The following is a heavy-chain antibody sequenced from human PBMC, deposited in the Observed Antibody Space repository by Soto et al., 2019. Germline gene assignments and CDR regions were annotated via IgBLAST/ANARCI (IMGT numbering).Heavy chain of an antibody. CDR2: IKQDGSEK. CDR1: GFTFSSYW. J-gene: IGHJ6*03. CDR3: ARWLGGEHYDILTGYYKASYYYMDV. D-gene: IGHD3-9*01. V-gene: IGHV3-7*01. Sequence: GGSLRLSCAASGFTFSSYWMSWVRQAPGKGLEWVANIKQDGSEKYYVDSVKGRFTISRDNAKNSLYLQMNSLRAEDTAVYYCARWLGGEHYDILTGYYKASYYYMDVWGKGTTVTVSS.